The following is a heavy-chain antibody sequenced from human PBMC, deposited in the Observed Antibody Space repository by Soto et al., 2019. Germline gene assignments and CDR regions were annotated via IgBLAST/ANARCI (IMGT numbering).Heavy chain of an antibody. CDR2: ISSSSSTI. D-gene: IGHD3-10*01. J-gene: IGHJ4*02. V-gene: IGHV3-48*04. Sequence: GGSLRLSCAASGFTFSSYSMNWVRQAPGKGLEWVSYISSSSSTIYYADSVKGRFTISRDNAKNSLYLQMNSLRAEDTAVYYWARVGGSKSFDYWGQGPLVTVSP. CDR1: GFTFSSYS. CDR3: ARVGGSKSFDY.